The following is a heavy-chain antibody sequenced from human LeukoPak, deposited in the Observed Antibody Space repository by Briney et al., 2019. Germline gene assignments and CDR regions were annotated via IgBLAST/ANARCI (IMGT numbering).Heavy chain of an antibody. J-gene: IGHJ4*02. Sequence: GGSLRLSCAASGFTFSSYGMHWVRQAPGKGLEWVAVIWYDGSNKYYADSVKGRFTISRDNSKNTLYLQMNSLRAEDTAVYYCARDLSGSGWYDYWGQGTLVTVSS. CDR1: GFTFSSYG. D-gene: IGHD6-19*01. CDR3: ARDLSGSGWYDY. CDR2: IWYDGSNK. V-gene: IGHV3-33*01.